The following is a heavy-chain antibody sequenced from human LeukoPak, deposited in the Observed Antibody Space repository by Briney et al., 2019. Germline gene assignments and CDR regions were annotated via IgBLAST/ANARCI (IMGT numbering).Heavy chain of an antibody. CDR2: INHSGST. J-gene: IGHJ4*02. V-gene: IGHV4-34*01. CDR1: GGSFSGYY. Sequence: PETLSLTCAVYGGSFSGYYWSWIRQPPGKGLEWIGEINHSGSTKYNPSLKSRVTISGDTSKNQFSLKLRSVTAADTAVYYCARALERHYYDSSGYYAHLDYWGQGTLVTVSS. D-gene: IGHD3-22*01. CDR3: ARALERHYYDSSGYYAHLDY.